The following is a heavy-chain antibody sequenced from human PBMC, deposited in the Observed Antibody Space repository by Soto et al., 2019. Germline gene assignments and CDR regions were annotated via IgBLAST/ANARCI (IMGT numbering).Heavy chain of an antibody. CDR3: ARDRYVWNGFANNKWFDP. D-gene: IGHD1-1*01. J-gene: IGHJ5*02. V-gene: IGHV1-18*01. Sequence: ASVKVSCKASGYTFTSYGISWVRQAPGQGLERMGWISAYNGDTTYAQKLQGRVTMTTDTSTSTAYMELRSLTSDDTAVYYCARDRYVWNGFANNKWFDPLGQGTLVTVSS. CDR1: GYTFTSYG. CDR2: ISAYNGDT.